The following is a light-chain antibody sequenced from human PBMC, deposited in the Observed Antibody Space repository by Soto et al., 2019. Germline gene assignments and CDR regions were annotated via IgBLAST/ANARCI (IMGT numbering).Light chain of an antibody. CDR3: SSYTISTTYV. J-gene: IGLJ1*01. V-gene: IGLV2-14*01. CDR2: EVS. CDR1: HNDIGTYDY. Sequence: QSVLTQPTSVSGSPGQSITISCTGNHNDIGTYDYVSWYQQHPGKAPKLMIYEVSNRPSGVSNRFSGSKSGNTASLTISGLQAEDEADYYCSSYTISTTYVFGTGTKLTVL.